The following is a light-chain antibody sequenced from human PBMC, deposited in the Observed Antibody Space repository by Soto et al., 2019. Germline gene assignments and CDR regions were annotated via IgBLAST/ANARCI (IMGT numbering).Light chain of an antibody. J-gene: IGLJ2*01. CDR2: AND. CDR1: SSNIGAGYD. V-gene: IGLV1-40*02. CDR3: HSYDNRLSGVI. Sequence: QSVVTQPPSVSGAPGQRVTISCTGSSSNIGAGYDVHWYQQLPGAAPKLLIYANDNRPSGVPDRFSGSKSGTSASLAITGLQAEDEADYYCHSYDNRLSGVIFGGGTKVTVL.